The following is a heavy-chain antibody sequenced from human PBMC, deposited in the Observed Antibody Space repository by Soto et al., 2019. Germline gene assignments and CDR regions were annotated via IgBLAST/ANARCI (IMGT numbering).Heavy chain of an antibody. CDR2: MNPNSGNT. D-gene: IGHD3-3*01. Sequence: ASVKVSCKASGYTFTSYDINWVRQATGQGLEWMGWMNPNSGNTGYAQKFQGRVTMTRNTSISTAYMELSSLRSEDTAVYYCARSATSPYSDFGSGYYTIDAFDIWAQGTMVT. V-gene: IGHV1-8*01. J-gene: IGHJ3*02. CDR3: ARSATSPYSDFGSGYYTIDAFDI. CDR1: GYTFTSYD.